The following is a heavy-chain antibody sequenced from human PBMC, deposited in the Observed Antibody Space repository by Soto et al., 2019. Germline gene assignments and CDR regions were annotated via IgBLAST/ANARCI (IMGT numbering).Heavy chain of an antibody. D-gene: IGHD3-22*01. Sequence: QVQLQESGPGLLKPSETLSLTCTVSGASMRNYYWSWIRQPAGKGLEWIGRIFGSGETYYNPSLKSRIILSVDLSKSQFPLELTSVTAADTAVYFCVREGDYSDNNGYPLFDYWGQGTLVTVSP. CDR3: VREGDYSDNNGYPLFDY. J-gene: IGHJ4*02. V-gene: IGHV4-4*07. CDR2: IFGSGET. CDR1: GASMRNYY.